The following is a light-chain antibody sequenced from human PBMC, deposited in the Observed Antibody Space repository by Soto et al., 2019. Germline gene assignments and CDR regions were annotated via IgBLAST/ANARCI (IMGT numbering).Light chain of an antibody. Sequence: EIVLTQSPATLSLSPGERGTLSCRASQSVGRYLAWYQHKPGQPPRLLIYDTSNRAPGTPGRFGGSGSGTDFPITISILDHEDFVVYYCVQRSVWPWAVGQGTKVEVK. V-gene: IGKV3-11*01. CDR3: VQRSVWPWA. J-gene: IGKJ1*01. CDR2: DTS. CDR1: QSVGRY.